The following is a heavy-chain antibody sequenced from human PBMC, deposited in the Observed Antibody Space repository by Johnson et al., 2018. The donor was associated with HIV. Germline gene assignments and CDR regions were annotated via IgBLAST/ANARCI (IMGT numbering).Heavy chain of an antibody. V-gene: IGHV3-66*01. CDR3: ARSGWYLSYAFDI. CDR2: IYSGGST. D-gene: IGHD6-19*01. Sequence: VQLVESGGGLVQPGGSLRLSCAASGFTVSSNYMSWVRQAPGKGLEWVSVIYSGGSTNYADSVKGRFTISRDNSKNTLYLQMNSLRAEDTAVYYCARSGWYLSYAFDIWGQGTMVTVSS. J-gene: IGHJ3*02. CDR1: GFTVSSNY.